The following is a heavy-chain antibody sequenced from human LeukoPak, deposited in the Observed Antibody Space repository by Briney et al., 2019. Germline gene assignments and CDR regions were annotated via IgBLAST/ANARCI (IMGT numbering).Heavy chain of an antibody. J-gene: IGHJ3*01. Sequence: SSETLSLTCAVYVGSFSGYYWSWIRQPPGKGLEWIGEINHSGSTNYNPSLKSRVTISVDTSKNQFSLKLSSVSAADTAIYYCARHGGTVAVNDAFDVWGQGTVVTVSS. CDR3: ARHGGTVAVNDAFDV. CDR1: VGSFSGYY. D-gene: IGHD1-1*01. CDR2: INHSGST. V-gene: IGHV4-34*01.